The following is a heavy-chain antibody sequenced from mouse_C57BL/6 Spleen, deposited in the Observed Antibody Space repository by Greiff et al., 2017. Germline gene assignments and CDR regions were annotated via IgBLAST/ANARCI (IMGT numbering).Heavy chain of an antibody. CDR1: GYTFTDYE. Sequence: QVQLQQSGAELVRPGASVTLSCKASGYTFTDYEMHWVQQTPVHGLEWIGAIDPETGGTAYTQKFKGKAILTADKSSSTACMELRSLTSEDSAVYYCTPELGREGAYWGQGTTLTVSS. CDR3: TPELGREGAY. CDR2: IDPETGGT. D-gene: IGHD4-1*01. J-gene: IGHJ2*01. V-gene: IGHV1-15*01.